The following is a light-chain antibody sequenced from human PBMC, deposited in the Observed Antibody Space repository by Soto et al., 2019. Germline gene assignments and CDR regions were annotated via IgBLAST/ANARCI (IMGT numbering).Light chain of an antibody. J-gene: IGKJ1*01. V-gene: IGKV3-20*01. CDR2: GAS. CDR3: QQYGSSWT. Sequence: EIVLTQSPGTLSLSPVERATLSCRASQSVSSSYLAWYQQKPGQAPRLLIYGASSRATGIADRLSGSGSGTDFTLTISRLEPEDFAVYYCQQYGSSWTFGQGTKVDIK. CDR1: QSVSSSY.